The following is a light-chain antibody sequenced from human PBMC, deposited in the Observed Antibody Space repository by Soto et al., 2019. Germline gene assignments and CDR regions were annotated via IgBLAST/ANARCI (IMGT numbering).Light chain of an antibody. CDR1: SSNIGAGYD. J-gene: IGLJ3*02. Sequence: QSVLTQPPSVSGAPGQRVTISCTGSSSNIGAGYDVHWYQQLPGTAPKLLIYGNSNRPSGVPDRFSGSKSGTSASLAITGLRAEDEADYYCQSYDSSLNGWVFGGGTKVTVL. CDR3: QSYDSSLNGWV. V-gene: IGLV1-40*01. CDR2: GNS.